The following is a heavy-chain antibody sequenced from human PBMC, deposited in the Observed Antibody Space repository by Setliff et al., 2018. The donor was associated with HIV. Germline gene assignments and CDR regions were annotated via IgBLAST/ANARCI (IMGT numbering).Heavy chain of an antibody. CDR2: ITASGGA. CDR1: GGSIWSGSYY. CDR3: ARAVVFASGNFWFDP. D-gene: IGHD3-3*01. J-gene: IGHJ5*02. V-gene: IGHV4-61*09. Sequence: SETLSLTCTVSGGSIWSGSYYWTWIRQPAGKGLEWIGHITASGGATYNPSVKSRVSISLGSPSSEFSLRLTPVSAADTAVYYCARAVVFASGNFWFDPWGPGALVTVSS.